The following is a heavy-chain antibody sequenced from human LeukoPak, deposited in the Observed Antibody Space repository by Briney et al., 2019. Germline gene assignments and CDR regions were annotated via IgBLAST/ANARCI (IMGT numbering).Heavy chain of an antibody. V-gene: IGHV4-59*01. CDR1: GGSISSYY. CDR3: ARGDFGVYSYGIYYYYYYMDV. D-gene: IGHD5-18*01. J-gene: IGHJ6*03. Sequence: PSETLSLTCTVSGGSISSYYCSWIRQPPGKGLEWIGYIYYSGSTNYNPSLKSRVTISVDTSKNQFSLKLSSVTAADTAVYYCARGDFGVYSYGIYYYYYYMDVWGKGTTVTVSS. CDR2: IYYSGST.